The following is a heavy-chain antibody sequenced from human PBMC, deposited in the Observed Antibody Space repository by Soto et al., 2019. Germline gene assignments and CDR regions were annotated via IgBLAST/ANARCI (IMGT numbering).Heavy chain of an antibody. J-gene: IGHJ4*02. CDR1: GFAFSNCA. CDR2: IWYDGSNK. CDR3: ARGLEAGRPGYIDY. V-gene: IGHV3-33*01. Sequence: QVQLVESGGGVVQPGRSLALSCAASGFAFSNCAMHWVRQAPGQGLEWVAVIWYDGSNKNYADAVKGRFTISRDNSKNPLYLQMSSLGTEDTAVYYCARGLEAGRPGYIDYWGQGTRVSVSS. D-gene: IGHD6-6*01.